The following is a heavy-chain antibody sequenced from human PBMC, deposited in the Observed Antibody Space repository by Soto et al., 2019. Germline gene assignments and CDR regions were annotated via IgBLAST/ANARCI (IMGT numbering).Heavy chain of an antibody. D-gene: IGHD2-2*01. J-gene: IGHJ6*02. Sequence: PGEPLKISCNGSGYSFTSYWISWVRQMPGKGLEWMGRIDPSDSYTNYSPSFQGHVTISADKSISTAYLQWSSLKASDTAMYYCASPRGEYCSSTSCTYYYYYGMDVWGQGTTVTVSS. CDR2: IDPSDSYT. CDR1: GYSFTSYW. V-gene: IGHV5-10-1*01. CDR3: ASPRGEYCSSTSCTYYYYYGMDV.